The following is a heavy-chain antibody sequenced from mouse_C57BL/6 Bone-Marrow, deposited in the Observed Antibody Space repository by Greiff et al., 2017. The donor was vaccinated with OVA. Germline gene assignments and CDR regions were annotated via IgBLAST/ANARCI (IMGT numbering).Heavy chain of an antibody. CDR3: ARQGDYDVRMDY. V-gene: IGHV5-12*01. CDR1: GFTFSDYY. D-gene: IGHD2-4*01. J-gene: IGHJ4*01. CDR2: ISNGGGST. Sequence: EVQRVESGGGLVQPGGSLKLSCAASGFTFSDYYMYWVRQTPEQRLEWVAYISNGGGSTYYPDTVKGRFTISRDNAKNTLYLQMSRLTSEDTAKYCCARQGDYDVRMDYWGQGTSVTVSS.